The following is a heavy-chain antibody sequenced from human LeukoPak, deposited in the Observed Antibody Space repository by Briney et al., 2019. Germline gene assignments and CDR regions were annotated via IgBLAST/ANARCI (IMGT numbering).Heavy chain of an antibody. Sequence: GGSLRLSCAASGFTFRSYSMNWVRKAPGKGLEWVSSISSSSSYIYYADSVKGRFTISRDNTKNLLFLEMIKLRGDDTAIYYLLRESRPGRTMGLDHNLDYRGPGTLVAVAS. D-gene: IGHD1-1*01. CDR3: LRESRPGRTMGLDHNLDY. CDR1: GFTFRSYS. J-gene: IGHJ4*02. CDR2: ISSSSSYI. V-gene: IGHV3-21*01.